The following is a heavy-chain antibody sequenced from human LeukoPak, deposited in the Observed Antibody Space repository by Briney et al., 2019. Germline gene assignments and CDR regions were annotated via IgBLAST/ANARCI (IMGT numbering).Heavy chain of an antibody. CDR2: IYYSGST. J-gene: IGHJ4*02. CDR3: ARVTGYMTEDHFDY. D-gene: IGHD6-13*01. Sequence: SSETLSLTCTVSGGSINSYYWSWIRQPPGKGLEWIAYIYYSGSTNYNPSLKSRVTISVDTSKNQFSLMLSSVTAADTAVYYCARVTGYMTEDHFDYWGQGTLITVSS. V-gene: IGHV4-59*01. CDR1: GGSINSYY.